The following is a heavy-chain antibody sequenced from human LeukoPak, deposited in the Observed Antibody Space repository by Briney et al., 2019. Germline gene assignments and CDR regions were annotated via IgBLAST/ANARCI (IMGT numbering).Heavy chain of an antibody. V-gene: IGHV1-69*04. Sequence: SVKVSCKASGGTFSSYAISWVRQAPGQGLEWMGRIIPILGMANYAQKFQGRVTITADKSTSTAYMELSSLRSEDTAVYYCARESTGSSGYYYSSYFDYWGQGTLVTVSS. CDR2: IIPILGMA. CDR1: GGTFSSYA. CDR3: ARESTGSSGYYYSSYFDY. D-gene: IGHD3-22*01. J-gene: IGHJ4*02.